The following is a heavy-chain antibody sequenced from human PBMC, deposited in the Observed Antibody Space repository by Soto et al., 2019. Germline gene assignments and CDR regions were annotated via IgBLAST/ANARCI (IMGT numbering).Heavy chain of an antibody. Sequence: GGSLILSCSASGFTFSSYAMSWGRPAPGKGLEWVSGINSDGSSTSYADSVKGRFTISRDNAKNTLYLQMNSLRAEDTAVYYCARARSGYYLDVWGQGTTVTVSS. D-gene: IGHD3-3*01. CDR2: INSDGSST. CDR1: GFTFSSYA. J-gene: IGHJ6*02. V-gene: IGHV3-74*01. CDR3: ARARSGYYLDV.